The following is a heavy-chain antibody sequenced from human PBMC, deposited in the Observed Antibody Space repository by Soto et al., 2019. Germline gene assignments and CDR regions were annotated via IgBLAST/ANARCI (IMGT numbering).Heavy chain of an antibody. V-gene: IGHV1-69*13. J-gene: IGHJ5*02. Sequence: SVKVSCKASGGTFSSYAISWVRQAPGQGLEWMGGIIPIFGTANYAQKFQGRVTITADESTSTAYMELSSLRSEDTAVYYCARDLYCSGGSCYSTNWFDPWGQGTLVTLSS. CDR2: IIPIFGTA. D-gene: IGHD2-15*01. CDR1: GGTFSSYA. CDR3: ARDLYCSGGSCYSTNWFDP.